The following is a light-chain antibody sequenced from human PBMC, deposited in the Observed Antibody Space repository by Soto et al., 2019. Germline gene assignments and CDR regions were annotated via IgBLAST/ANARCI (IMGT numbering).Light chain of an antibody. J-gene: IGKJ1*01. CDR3: QQYGTSPGT. CDR1: QSVSSY. V-gene: IGKV3-20*01. Sequence: EIVLTQSPGTLSLFPGERATLSCRASQSVSSYLAWYQQKPGQAPTLLIFGASSRATGIPDRFSGSGSGTDFTLTISGLQPEDFAVYYCQQYGTSPGTFGQGTKVDI. CDR2: GAS.